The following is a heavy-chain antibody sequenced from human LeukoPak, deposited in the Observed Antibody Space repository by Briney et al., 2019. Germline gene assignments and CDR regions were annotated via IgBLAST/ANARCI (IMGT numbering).Heavy chain of an antibody. J-gene: IGHJ5*02. CDR1: GYTFTSHG. V-gene: IGHV1-2*02. Sequence: ASVKVSCKASGYTFTSHGISWVRQAPGQGLEWMGWINPNSGGTNYAQKFQGRVTMTRDTSISTAYMELSRLRSDDTAVYYCARWEVVTGGYSDPWGQGTLVTVSS. D-gene: IGHD2-21*02. CDR3: ARWEVVTGGYSDP. CDR2: INPNSGGT.